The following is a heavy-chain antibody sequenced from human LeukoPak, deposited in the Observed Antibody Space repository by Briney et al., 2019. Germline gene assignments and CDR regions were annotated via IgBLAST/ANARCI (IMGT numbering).Heavy chain of an antibody. CDR1: GFTFSSYS. V-gene: IGHV3-48*01. J-gene: IGHJ4*02. CDR2: ISSSSSTI. Sequence: GGSLRLSCAASGFTFSSYSMNWVRQAPGKGLEWVSYISSSSSTIYYADSVKGRFTISRDNAKNSLYLQMNSLRAEDTAVYYCAKDLDVAVAGFYYFDYWGQGTLVTVSS. CDR3: AKDLDVAVAGFYYFDY. D-gene: IGHD6-19*01.